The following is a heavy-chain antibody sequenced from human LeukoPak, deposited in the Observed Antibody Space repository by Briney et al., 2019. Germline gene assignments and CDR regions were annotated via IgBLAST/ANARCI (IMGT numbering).Heavy chain of an antibody. CDR2: INQSGST. Sequence: SETLSLTCAVYGGSFSGYYWSWIRQPPGKGLEWIGEINQSGSTNSNPSLKSRVTISVDTSKNQFSLKLSSVTAADTAVYYCARIISYVWGSYHKYYFDYWGQGTLVTVSS. CDR3: ARIISYVWGSYHKYYFDY. J-gene: IGHJ4*02. V-gene: IGHV4-34*01. D-gene: IGHD3-16*02. CDR1: GGSFSGYY.